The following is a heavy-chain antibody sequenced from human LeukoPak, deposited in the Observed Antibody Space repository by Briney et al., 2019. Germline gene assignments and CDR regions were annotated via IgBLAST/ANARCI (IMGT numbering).Heavy chain of an antibody. V-gene: IGHV3-30*02. CDR3: AKALTYYYYMDV. CDR1: GFTFSSYG. CDR2: IRYDGSNK. J-gene: IGHJ6*03. Sequence: GGSLRLSCAASGFTFSSYGMHWVRQAPGKGLEWVAFIRYDGSNKYYADSVKGRFTISRDNSKNTLYLQMNSLRAEDRAVYYCAKALTYYYYMDVWGKGITVTVSS.